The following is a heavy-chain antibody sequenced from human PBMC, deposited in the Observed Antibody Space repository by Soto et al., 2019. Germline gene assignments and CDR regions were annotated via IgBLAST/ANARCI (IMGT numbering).Heavy chain of an antibody. D-gene: IGHD6-13*01. CDR3: ARGVGAALPGRYSSSWYSQYYGMDV. J-gene: IGHJ6*02. V-gene: IGHV3-21*01. CDR2: ISSSSSYI. Sequence: GGSLRLSCAVSGFTFSNYAMTWVRQAPGKGLEWVSPISSSSSYIYYADSVKGRFTISRDNAKNSLYLQMNSLRAEDTAVYYCARGVGAALPGRYSSSWYSQYYGMDVWGQGTTVTVSS. CDR1: GFTFSNYA.